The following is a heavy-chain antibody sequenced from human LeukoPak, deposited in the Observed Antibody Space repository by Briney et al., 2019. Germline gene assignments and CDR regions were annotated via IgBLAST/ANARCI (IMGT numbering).Heavy chain of an antibody. J-gene: IGHJ5*02. D-gene: IGHD6-13*01. CDR2: IYYSGST. Sequence: SETLSLTCTVSGGSISNYYWSWIRQPPGKGLEWIGYIYYSGSTYYNPSLKSRVTISVDTSKNQFSLKLSSVTAADTAVYYCASDSSSSNNWFDPWGQGTLVTVSS. CDR1: GGSISNYY. V-gene: IGHV4-59*08. CDR3: ASDSSSSNNWFDP.